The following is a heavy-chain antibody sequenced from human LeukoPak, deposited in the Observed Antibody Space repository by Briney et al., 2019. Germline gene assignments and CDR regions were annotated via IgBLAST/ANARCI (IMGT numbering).Heavy chain of an antibody. V-gene: IGHV3-23*01. CDR1: GFTFSSYG. D-gene: IGHD4/OR15-4a*01. J-gene: IGHJ4*02. CDR3: AKDRTTM. CDR2: IAISGDTT. Sequence: PGGSLRLSCAASGFTFSSYGMHWVRQAPGKGLEWVSAIAISGDTTYYADSVKGRFTISRDNSKSTLYLQMNSLRAEDTAIYYCAKDRTTMWGQGTLVTVSS.